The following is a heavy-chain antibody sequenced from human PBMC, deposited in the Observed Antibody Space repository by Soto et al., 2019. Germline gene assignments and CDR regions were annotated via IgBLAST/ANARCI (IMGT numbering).Heavy chain of an antibody. V-gene: IGHV1-69*06. Sequence: SVKVSCKASGGTFSSYAISWVRQAPGQGLEWMGGIIPIFGTANYAQKFQGRVTITADKSTSTAYMELSSLRSEDTAVYYCARVGPHVLRYFEWLLCLDYCGQGTLVTVSS. J-gene: IGHJ4*02. CDR3: ARVGPHVLRYFEWLLCLDY. CDR1: GGTFSSYA. D-gene: IGHD3-9*01. CDR2: IIPIFGTA.